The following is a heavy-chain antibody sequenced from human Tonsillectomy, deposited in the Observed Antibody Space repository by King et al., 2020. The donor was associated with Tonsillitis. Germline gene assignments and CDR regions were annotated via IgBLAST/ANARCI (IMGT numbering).Heavy chain of an antibody. J-gene: IGHJ6*03. V-gene: IGHV3-30-3*01. CDR2: ISYDGSKK. CDR1: GLTFSSYA. CDR3: ARGGCTSTTCNYYYYYMDL. Sequence: QLVQSGGGVVQPGRSLRLTCAASGLTFSSYAMHWVRQAPGKGLEWVAVISYDGSKKYYADSVKGRFIISRDNSKNTLYLQMNSLRAEDTAVYYCARGGCTSTTCNYYYYYMDLWGKGTTVTVSS. D-gene: IGHD2-2*01.